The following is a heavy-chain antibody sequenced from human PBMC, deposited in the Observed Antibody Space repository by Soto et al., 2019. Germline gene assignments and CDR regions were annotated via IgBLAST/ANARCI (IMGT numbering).Heavy chain of an antibody. V-gene: IGHV1-46*03. CDR1: GYTFTSYY. Sequence: ASVKVSCKASGYTFTSYYMNWVRQAPGQGLEWLGIINPSGGYTTYAQRFLGRVTMTSDTSTSTVYMEVSSLRSEDTAVYYCARGGDVALVTAPLDHWGQGTLVTLSS. CDR3: ARGGDVALVTAPLDH. CDR2: INPSGGYT. D-gene: IGHD2-21*02. J-gene: IGHJ5*02.